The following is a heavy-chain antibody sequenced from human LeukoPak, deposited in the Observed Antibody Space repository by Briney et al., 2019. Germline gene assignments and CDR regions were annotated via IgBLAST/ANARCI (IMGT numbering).Heavy chain of an antibody. V-gene: IGHV4-39*01. CDR1: GDSITSRTYY. D-gene: IGHD3-3*01. J-gene: IGHJ3*02. CDR3: ARHRYYDSWIHTGAFDI. Sequence: LETLSLTCTVTGDSITSRTYYWAWIRQPAGQGLEWIGTIYYSGTTYYNPSLKSRVTISLDTSSNQLSLGLTSVIAMDTAIYYCARHRYYDSWIHTGAFDIWGHGTTVTVSS. CDR2: IYYSGTT.